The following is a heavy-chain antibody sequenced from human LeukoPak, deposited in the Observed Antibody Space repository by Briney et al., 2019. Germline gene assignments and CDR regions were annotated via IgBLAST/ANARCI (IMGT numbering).Heavy chain of an antibody. CDR1: GFTVSSYA. J-gene: IGHJ4*02. D-gene: IGHD3-3*01. V-gene: IGHV3-23*01. Sequence: GGSLRLSCAASGFTVSSYAMSWVRQAPGKGLAWVSAISGSGGSTYYADSVKGRFTISRDNSKNTLYLQMNSLRAEDTAVYYCAKATYYDFWSGFPDFDYWGRGTLVTVSS. CDR3: AKATYYDFWSGFPDFDY. CDR2: ISGSGGST.